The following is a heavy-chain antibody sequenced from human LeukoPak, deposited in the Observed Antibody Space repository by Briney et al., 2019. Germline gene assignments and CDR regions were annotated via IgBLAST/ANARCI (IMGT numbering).Heavy chain of an antibody. CDR1: GYTFTSYT. V-gene: IGHV1-69*06. CDR3: ATRGYSNYNDY. Sequence: SVKVSCKASGYTFTSYTIHWVRQAPGQRLEWMGGIIPIFGTANYAQKFQGRVTITADKSTSTAYMELSSLRSEDTAVYYCATRGYSNYNDYWGQGTLVTVSS. J-gene: IGHJ4*02. D-gene: IGHD5-18*01. CDR2: IIPIFGTA.